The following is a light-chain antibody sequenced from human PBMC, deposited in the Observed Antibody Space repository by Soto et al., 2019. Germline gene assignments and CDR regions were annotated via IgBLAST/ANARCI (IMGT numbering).Light chain of an antibody. Sequence: QSVLTQPASVSGSPGQSITISCTGTSSDVGGYNYVSWYQQHPGKAPKLVIYDVSNRPSGVSNRFSGSKSGNTASLTISGLLAEYEADYYSSSYSSSSTCVFGTGTMVTVL. V-gene: IGLV2-14*01. J-gene: IGLJ1*01. CDR3: SSYSSSSTCV. CDR2: DVS. CDR1: SSDVGGYNY.